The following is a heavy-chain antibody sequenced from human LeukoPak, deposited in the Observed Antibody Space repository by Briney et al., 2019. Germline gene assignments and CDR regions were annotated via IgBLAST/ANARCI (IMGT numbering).Heavy chain of an antibody. CDR2: IYFNDDK. CDR3: AHTLAITLIHGWFDP. CDR1: GFSLSTSGVG. V-gene: IGHV2-5*01. Sequence: SGPTLVNPTQTLTLTCTFSGFSLSTSGVGVGWIRQPPGKALEWLALIYFNDDKRYSPPLKSRLTITKDTSKNQVVLTMTNMDPVDTATYFCAHTLAITLIHGWFDPWGQGTLVTVSS. D-gene: IGHD3-22*01. J-gene: IGHJ5*02.